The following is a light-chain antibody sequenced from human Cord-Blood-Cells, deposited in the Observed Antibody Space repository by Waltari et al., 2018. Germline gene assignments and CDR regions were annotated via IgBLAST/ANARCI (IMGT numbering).Light chain of an antibody. CDR3: AAWDDSLNGRV. V-gene: IGLV1-44*01. CDR1: SSNIGSNT. Sequence: QSVLTQPPSASGTPGQRVTISCSGSSSNIGSNTVNWYQQLPGTAPKLLIYSNKHRPSGVPAGFSGSKSGTSASLAISGLQSEDEADYYCAAWDDSLNGRVFGGGTKLTVL. J-gene: IGLJ3*02. CDR2: SNK.